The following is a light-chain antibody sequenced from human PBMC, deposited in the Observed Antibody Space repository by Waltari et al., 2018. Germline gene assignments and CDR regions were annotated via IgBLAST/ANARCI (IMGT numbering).Light chain of an antibody. J-gene: IGKJ4*01. CDR3: QQYDNLPLT. V-gene: IGKV1-33*01. CDR2: DAS. Sequence: DIQMTQSPSSLSASVGDRVTITCQASQDISNYLNWYQQKPGKAPKLLIYDASNFETGVPSRFSGSGSGTDFTFTISSLQPEDIATYYCQQYDNLPLTVGGGTKVEIK. CDR1: QDISNY.